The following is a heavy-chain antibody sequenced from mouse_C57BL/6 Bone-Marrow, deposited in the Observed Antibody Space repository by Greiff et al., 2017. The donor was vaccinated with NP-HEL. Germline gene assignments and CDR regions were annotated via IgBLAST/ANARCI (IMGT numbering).Heavy chain of an antibody. CDR2: IHPNSGST. CDR1: GYTFTSYW. D-gene: IGHD2-3*01. CDR3: ARGGWLLGFAY. Sequence: QVQLQQPGAELVKPGASVKLSCKASGYTFTSYWMHWVKQRPGQGLEWIGMIHPNSGSTNYNEKFKSKATLTVDKSSSTAYMQLSSLTSEDAAVYYCARGGWLLGFAYWGQGTLVTVSA. J-gene: IGHJ3*01. V-gene: IGHV1-64*01.